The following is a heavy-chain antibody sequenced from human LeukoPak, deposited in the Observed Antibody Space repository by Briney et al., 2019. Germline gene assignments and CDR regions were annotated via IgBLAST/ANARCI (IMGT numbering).Heavy chain of an antibody. CDR2: ISGSGGST. D-gene: IGHD3-9*01. V-gene: IGHV3-23*01. CDR3: AKDHPILTGYYGPNYFDY. J-gene: IGHJ4*02. Sequence: PGGSLRLSCAASGFTFSSYAMSWVRQVPGKGLEWVSAISGSGGSTYYADSVKGRFTISRDNSKNTLYLQMNSLRAEDTAVYYCAKDHPILTGYYGPNYFDYWGQGTLVTVSS. CDR1: GFTFSSYA.